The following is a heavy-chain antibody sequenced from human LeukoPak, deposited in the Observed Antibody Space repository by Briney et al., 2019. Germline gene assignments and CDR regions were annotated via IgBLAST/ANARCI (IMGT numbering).Heavy chain of an antibody. D-gene: IGHD3/OR15-3a*01. Sequence: GGSLRLSCAASGFTPSDYYMSWIRQAPGKGLEWVSYSSGSGTTIYYADSVKGRFAISRDNAKNSLYLQMNSLRAEDTAVYYCARRRDFIDYWGQGTLVTVSS. CDR2: SSGSGTTI. CDR1: GFTPSDYY. V-gene: IGHV3-11*01. J-gene: IGHJ4*02. CDR3: ARRRDFIDY.